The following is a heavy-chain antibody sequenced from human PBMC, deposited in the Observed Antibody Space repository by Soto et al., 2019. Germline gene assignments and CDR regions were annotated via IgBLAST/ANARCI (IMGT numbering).Heavy chain of an antibody. J-gene: IGHJ4*02. CDR1: SGSISTYY. CDR3: ARQVYFDC. V-gene: IGHV4-59*08. Sequence: TSETLSLTCTVSSGSISTYYWSWIRQPPGKGLEWIGYIYYTGTTTYNPSLKSRVIMSVDTSKNQLSLELRSVTAADTAVYYCARQVYFDCWGQGSLVTVSS. CDR2: IYYTGTT.